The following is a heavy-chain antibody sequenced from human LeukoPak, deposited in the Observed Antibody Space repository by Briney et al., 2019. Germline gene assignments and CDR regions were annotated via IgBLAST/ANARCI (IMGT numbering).Heavy chain of an antibody. Sequence: GGSLRLSCAASGFTFSSYGMHWVRQAPGKGLEWVAFIRYDGSNKYYADSVKGRFTISRDNSKNTVYLQMNSLRVEDTAVYYCASFPEYASGYAFDIWGQGTMVTVSS. CDR1: GFTFSSYG. V-gene: IGHV3-30*02. D-gene: IGHD3-10*01. CDR2: IRYDGSNK. J-gene: IGHJ3*02. CDR3: ASFPEYASGYAFDI.